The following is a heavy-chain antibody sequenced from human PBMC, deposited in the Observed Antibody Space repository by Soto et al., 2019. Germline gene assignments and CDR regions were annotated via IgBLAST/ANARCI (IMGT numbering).Heavy chain of an antibody. V-gene: IGHV4-30-4*01. CDR2: ICSSGLH. CDR1: GGSISSGDYW. J-gene: IGHJ2*01. Sequence: QVQLQESGPGLVMPSQTLSLTCTVSGGSISSGDYWWSWIRQPPGKGLEWIGYICSSGLHNYNPSFKSRVTISVDTSKNQFSLNLRSLTAADTAVYYCARDEGAHGVPFRNFDLWGRGTLVTVSS. D-gene: IGHD2-8*01. CDR3: ARDEGAHGVPFRNFDL.